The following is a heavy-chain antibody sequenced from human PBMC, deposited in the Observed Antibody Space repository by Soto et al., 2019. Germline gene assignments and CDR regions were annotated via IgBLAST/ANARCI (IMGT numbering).Heavy chain of an antibody. Sequence: EVPLVESGGGLVQPGRSLRLSCAASGFTFDDYAMHWFRQAPGEGLEWVSGVTWNGGSIGYAGPVKGRFTISRDNAKNSLYLQMNSLRPEDTALYYCGRIDYWGQGTLVTVPS. CDR3: GRIDY. CDR2: VTWNGGSI. J-gene: IGHJ4*02. V-gene: IGHV3-9*01. CDR1: GFTFDDYA.